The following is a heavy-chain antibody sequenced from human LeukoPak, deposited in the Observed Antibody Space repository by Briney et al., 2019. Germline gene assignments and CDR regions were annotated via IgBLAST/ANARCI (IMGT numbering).Heavy chain of an antibody. J-gene: IGHJ4*02. Sequence: ASVKVSCKASGYTFTGDYMHWVRQAPGQGLEWMGWINPNSGGTNYAQKFQGRVNMTRDTSISTAYMELSRLRSDDTAVYHCARAYYDYVWGSYRYTEQFWYFDYWGQGTLVTVSS. V-gene: IGHV1-2*02. CDR3: ARAYYDYVWGSYRYTEQFWYFDY. CDR1: GYTFTGDY. CDR2: INPNSGGT. D-gene: IGHD3-16*02.